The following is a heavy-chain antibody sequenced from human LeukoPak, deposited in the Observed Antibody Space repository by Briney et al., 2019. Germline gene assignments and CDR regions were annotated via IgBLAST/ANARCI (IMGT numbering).Heavy chain of an antibody. V-gene: IGHV4-34*01. J-gene: IGHJ4*02. D-gene: IGHD3-10*01. CDR1: GGSFSDYY. CDR2: INHSGST. Sequence: SETLSLTCAVYGGSFSDYYWRWIRQPPGKGLGWIGEINHSGSTNYNPSLKSRVTISVDTSKNQFSLKLSSVTAADTAVYYCARSAMVRGVIVYWGQGTLVTVSS. CDR3: ARSAMVRGVIVY.